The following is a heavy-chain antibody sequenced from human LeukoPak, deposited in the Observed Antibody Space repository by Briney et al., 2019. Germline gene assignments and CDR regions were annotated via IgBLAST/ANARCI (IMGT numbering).Heavy chain of an antibody. V-gene: IGHV3-23*01. D-gene: IGHD4-23*01. CDR2: ISTTGGST. CDR3: AKDWTTVVTPKADYFDD. CDR1: GFSFNNYA. Sequence: PGGSLRLSCAASGFSFNNYAMSWVRQAPGKGLEWVSAISTTGGSTYYADSVKGRFTVSRDNSKNTLSLQMDSLRVEDTALYYCAKDWTTVVTPKADYFDDWGQGTLVTVSS. J-gene: IGHJ4*02.